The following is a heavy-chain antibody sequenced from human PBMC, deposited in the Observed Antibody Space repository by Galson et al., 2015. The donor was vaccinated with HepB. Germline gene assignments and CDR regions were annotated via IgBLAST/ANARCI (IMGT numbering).Heavy chain of an antibody. CDR2: ISAYNGNT. CDR1: GYTFTSYG. Sequence: SVKVSCKASGYTFTSYGISWVRQAPGQGLEWMGWISAYNGNTNYAQKLQGRVTMTTDTSTSTAYMELRSLRSDDTAVYYCARDGYNSNQYYYYYYGMDVWGQGTTVTVSS. J-gene: IGHJ6*02. CDR3: ARDGYNSNQYYYYYYGMDV. D-gene: IGHD5-24*01. V-gene: IGHV1-18*04.